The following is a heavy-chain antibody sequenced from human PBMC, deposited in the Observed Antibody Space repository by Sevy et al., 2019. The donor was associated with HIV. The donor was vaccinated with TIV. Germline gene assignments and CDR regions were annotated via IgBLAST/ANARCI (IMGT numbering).Heavy chain of an antibody. Sequence: GGSLRLSCAASGFTFSSYWMSWVRQAPGKGLEWVANIKQDGSEKYYVDSVKGRFTISRDNAKNSLYLQMNSLRAEDTAVYYCAREYASVYCSSTNCRYLAARSAFDIWGQGTMVTVSS. CDR2: IKQDGSEK. CDR1: GFTFSSYW. D-gene: IGHD2-2*01. V-gene: IGHV3-7*01. J-gene: IGHJ3*02. CDR3: AREYASVYCSSTNCRYLAARSAFDI.